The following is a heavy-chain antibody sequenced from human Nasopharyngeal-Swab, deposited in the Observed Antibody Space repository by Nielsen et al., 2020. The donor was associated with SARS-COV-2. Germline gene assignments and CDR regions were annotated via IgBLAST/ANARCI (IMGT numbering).Heavy chain of an antibody. J-gene: IGHJ5*02. CDR1: GFTLSSYA. Sequence: GESLKISCAASGFTLSSYAMHWVRQAPGKGLEWVAVISHDETNKDYADSVKGRFSVSRDNSKNTVYLQMSSLRSEDTAIYYCVRDSRKYCRNIDCYMGNWFDPWGRAPWSPSPQ. V-gene: IGHV3-30-3*01. CDR3: VRDSRKYCRNIDCYMGNWFDP. D-gene: IGHD2-21*02. CDR2: ISHDETNK.